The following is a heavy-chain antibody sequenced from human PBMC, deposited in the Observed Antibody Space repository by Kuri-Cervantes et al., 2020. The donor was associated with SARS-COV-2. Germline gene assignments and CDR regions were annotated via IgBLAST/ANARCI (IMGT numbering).Heavy chain of an antibody. Sequence: ASVKVSCKASGYTFTSYAMHWVRQAPGQRLEWTGWINAGNGNTKYSQKFQGRVTITRDTSASTAYMELSSLRSEDTALYYCAKGFGESTVLRGAFDLWGQGTMVTVSS. J-gene: IGHJ3*01. CDR2: INAGNGNT. V-gene: IGHV1-3*01. D-gene: IGHD3-10*01. CDR1: GYTFTSYA. CDR3: AKGFGESTVLRGAFDL.